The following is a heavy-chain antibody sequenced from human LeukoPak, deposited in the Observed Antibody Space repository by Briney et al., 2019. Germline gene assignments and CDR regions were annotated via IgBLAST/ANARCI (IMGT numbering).Heavy chain of an antibody. CDR2: IYYSGTT. D-gene: IGHD3-10*01. Sequence: SETLSLTCTVSGGSISSSNYYWGWIRQPPGKGLEWIGSIYYSGTTYYNPSLKSRVTISVDTSKNQFSLKLTSVTTADTAVYYCARARFGEEHFDYWGQGILVTVSS. V-gene: IGHV4-39*07. CDR3: ARARFGEEHFDY. CDR1: GGSISSSNYY. J-gene: IGHJ4*02.